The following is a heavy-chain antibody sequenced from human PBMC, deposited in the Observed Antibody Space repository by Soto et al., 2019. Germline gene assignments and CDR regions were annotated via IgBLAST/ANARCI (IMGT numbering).Heavy chain of an antibody. V-gene: IGHV3-48*01. CDR3: ARRWTTRRCMDV. Sequence: PGGSLRLSCAASGFTFSSYSMNWVRQAPGKGLEWVSYISSSSSTIYYADSVKGRFTISRDNAKNSLYLQMNSLRAEDTAVYYCARRWTTRRCMDVWGKGTTVTVSS. CDR2: ISSSSSTI. D-gene: IGHD4-17*01. CDR1: GFTFSSYS. J-gene: IGHJ6*03.